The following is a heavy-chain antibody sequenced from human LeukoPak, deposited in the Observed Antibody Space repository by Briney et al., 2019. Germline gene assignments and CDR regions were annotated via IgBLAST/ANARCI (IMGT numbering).Heavy chain of an antibody. CDR3: AKVGVSSGWYGGFYY. D-gene: IGHD6-19*01. Sequence: PGGSLRLSCVASGFTFSNYAMSWVRQAPGKGLEWVSAISGSGGSTYYADSVKGRFTISRDNSKNTLYLQMNSLRAEDTAVYYCAKVGVSSGWYGGFYYWGQRTLVTVSS. V-gene: IGHV3-23*01. J-gene: IGHJ4*02. CDR2: ISGSGGST. CDR1: GFTFSNYA.